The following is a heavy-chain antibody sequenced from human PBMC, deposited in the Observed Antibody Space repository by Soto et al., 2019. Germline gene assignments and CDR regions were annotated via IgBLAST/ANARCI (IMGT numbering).Heavy chain of an antibody. CDR1: GGTFSSYA. Sequence: SVKVSCKASGGTFSSYAISWVRQAPGQGLEWMGGIIPIFGTANYAQKFQGRVTITADESTSTAYMELSSLRSEDTAVYYCARAVIGYCSSTSCRGFFDYWGQGTLVTVSS. D-gene: IGHD2-2*03. CDR3: ARAVIGYCSSTSCRGFFDY. CDR2: IIPIFGTA. J-gene: IGHJ4*02. V-gene: IGHV1-69*13.